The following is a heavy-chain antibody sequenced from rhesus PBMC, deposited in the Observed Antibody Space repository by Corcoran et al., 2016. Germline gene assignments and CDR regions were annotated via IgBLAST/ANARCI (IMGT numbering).Heavy chain of an antibody. J-gene: IGHJ4*01. D-gene: IGHD4-29*01. CDR3: ARPYGSSYKGGTFDRDFDY. CDR1: GGSISGGYY. CDR2: IHGNSAIP. Sequence: VQLQESGLGLVKPSEPLSLTCAVSGGSISGGYYWGWFCQHPGKGLEGIGNIHGNSAIPYDGPALNSRHTNSNNRAKNQFSLELSSVPAADTAGYYCARPYGSSYKGGTFDRDFDYWGQGVLVTVSS. V-gene: IGHV4S7*01.